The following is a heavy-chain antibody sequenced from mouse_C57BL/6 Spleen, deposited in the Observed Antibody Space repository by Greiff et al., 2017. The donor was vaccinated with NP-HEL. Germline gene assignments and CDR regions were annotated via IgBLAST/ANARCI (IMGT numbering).Heavy chain of an antibody. CDR2: ISSGSSTI. Sequence: EVHLVESGGGLVKPGGSLKLSCAASGFTFSDYGMHWVRQAPEKGLEWVAYISSGSSTIYYADTVKGRFTISRDNAKNTLFLQMTSLRSEDTAMYYCARTVYYDYEWFAYWGQGTLVTVSA. CDR3: ARTVYYDYEWFAY. J-gene: IGHJ3*01. CDR1: GFTFSDYG. V-gene: IGHV5-17*01. D-gene: IGHD2-4*01.